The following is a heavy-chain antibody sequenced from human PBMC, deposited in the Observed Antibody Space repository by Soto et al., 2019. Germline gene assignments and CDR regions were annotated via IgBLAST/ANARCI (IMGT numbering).Heavy chain of an antibody. Sequence: GGSVKISGEGSGYNFPGYWMAWVRQMPGKGLEWMGIIYPDNSDTRYSPSFQGQVTISADKSINTAYVQWSSLKASDTAMYYCARPGAAPHTLPLIWLDPRGPGTLVTVSS. CDR1: GYNFPGYW. CDR2: IYPDNSDT. V-gene: IGHV5-51*01. D-gene: IGHD6-13*01. J-gene: IGHJ5*02. CDR3: ARPGAAPHTLPLIWLDP.